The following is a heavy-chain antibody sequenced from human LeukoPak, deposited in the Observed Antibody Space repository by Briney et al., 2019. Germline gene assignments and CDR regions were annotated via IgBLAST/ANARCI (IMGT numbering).Heavy chain of an antibody. Sequence: GGSLRLSCAASGFTFSSYAMSWVRQAPGKGLEWVSAISGSGGSTYYADSVKGRFTISRDNSKNTLYLQMNSLRAEDTAVYYCARAARPIYDILTGYYDPSGAYFDYWGQGTLVTVSS. CDR3: ARAARPIYDILTGYYDPSGAYFDY. CDR2: ISGSGGST. D-gene: IGHD3-9*01. J-gene: IGHJ4*02. V-gene: IGHV3-23*01. CDR1: GFTFSSYA.